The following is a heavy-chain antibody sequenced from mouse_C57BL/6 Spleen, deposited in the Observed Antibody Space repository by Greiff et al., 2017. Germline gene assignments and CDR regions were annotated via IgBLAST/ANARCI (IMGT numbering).Heavy chain of an antibody. V-gene: IGHV1-15*01. D-gene: IGHD1-1*01. CDR1: GYTFTDYE. CDR2: IDPETGGT. J-gene: IGHJ3*01. Sequence: VQLQESGAELVRPGASVTLSCKASGYTFTDYEMHWVKQTPVHGLEWIGAIDPETGGTAYNQKFKGKAILTAYKSSSTAYMELRSLTSEDSAVYYCTRGHYYGSSYAGFAYWGQGTLVTVSA. CDR3: TRGHYYGSSYAGFAY.